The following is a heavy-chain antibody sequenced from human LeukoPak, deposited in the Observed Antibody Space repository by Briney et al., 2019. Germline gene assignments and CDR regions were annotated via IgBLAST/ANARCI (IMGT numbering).Heavy chain of an antibody. D-gene: IGHD3-22*01. CDR1: GYTFTSYG. Sequence: ASVKVSCKASGYTFTSYGISWVRQAPGQGLEWMGWISAYNGNTNYAQKLQGRVTMTTDTSTSTAYMELRSLRSDDTAVYYCARAITYFVPYYYDSSGIRGPPGGYWGQGTLVTVSS. V-gene: IGHV1-18*01. J-gene: IGHJ4*02. CDR3: ARAITYFVPYYYDSSGIRGPPGGY. CDR2: ISAYNGNT.